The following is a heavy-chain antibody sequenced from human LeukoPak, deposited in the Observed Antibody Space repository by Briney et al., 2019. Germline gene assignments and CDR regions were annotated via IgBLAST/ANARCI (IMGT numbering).Heavy chain of an antibody. D-gene: IGHD3-10*01. Sequence: GGSLRLSCAASGFTFDDYAMHWVRQAPGKGLEWVSGISWNSGSIGYADSVKGRFTISRDNAKNSLYPQMDSLRAEDTALYYCAKDTTSVVRGVTPFDYWGQGTLVTVSS. CDR1: GFTFDDYA. CDR3: AKDTTSVVRGVTPFDY. CDR2: ISWNSGSI. J-gene: IGHJ4*02. V-gene: IGHV3-9*01.